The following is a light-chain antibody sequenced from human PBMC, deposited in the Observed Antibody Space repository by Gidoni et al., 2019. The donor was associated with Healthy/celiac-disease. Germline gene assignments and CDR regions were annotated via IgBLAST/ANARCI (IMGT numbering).Light chain of an antibody. V-gene: IGKV1-33*01. CDR3: QQYDNLPFT. CDR1: QDISNY. Sequence: DIQMTQSPSSLSASVGDRVTITCQASQDISNYLNWYQQKPGKAPKRLIYDASNVETGVPSRFSGSGSGTDFTFTISSLQPEDIATYYCQQYDNLPFTCGPGTKVDIK. CDR2: DAS. J-gene: IGKJ3*01.